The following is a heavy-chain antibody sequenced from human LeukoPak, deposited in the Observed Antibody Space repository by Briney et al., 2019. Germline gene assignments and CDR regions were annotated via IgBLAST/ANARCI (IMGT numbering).Heavy chain of an antibody. J-gene: IGHJ4*02. CDR1: GGSISSGSYY. Sequence: SETLSLTCTVSGGSISSGSYYWSWIRQPAGKGLEWIGRIYTSGSTNYNPSLKSRVTISVDTSKNQFSLKLSSVTAADTAVYYCAAVPTYSGSFDYWGQGTLVTVSS. V-gene: IGHV4-61*02. CDR2: IYTSGST. D-gene: IGHD1-26*01. CDR3: AAVPTYSGSFDY.